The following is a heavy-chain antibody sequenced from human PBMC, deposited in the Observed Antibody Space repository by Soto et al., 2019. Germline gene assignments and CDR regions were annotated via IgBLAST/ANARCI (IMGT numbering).Heavy chain of an antibody. J-gene: IGHJ6*02. D-gene: IGHD2-2*01. CDR3: TKEGGVAVPGRVHGSSHFNGMDV. CDR2: ISAYNGNT. Sequence: SSVKVSCKASGYTFTSYGISWVRQAPGQGLEWMGWISAYNGNTNYAQKLQGRVTMTTDTSTSTAYMELRSLRSDDTAVYYCTKEGGVAVPGRVHGSSHFNGMDVWG. V-gene: IGHV1-18*01. CDR1: GYTFTSYG.